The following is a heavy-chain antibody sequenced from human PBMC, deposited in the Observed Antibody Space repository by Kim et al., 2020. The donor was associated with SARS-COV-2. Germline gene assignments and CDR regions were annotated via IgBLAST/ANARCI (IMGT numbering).Heavy chain of an antibody. CDR3: ARASVFLAYYDFWSGKRGWLDP. V-gene: IGHV3-21*01. Sequence: GGSLRLSCAASGFTFSSYSMNWVRQAPGKGLEWVSSIISSSSYIYYADPVKGRFTIYRDNAKNSLYLQMNSLRAEDTAVYYCARASVFLAYYDFWSGKRGWLDPWGQGTLVTVSS. D-gene: IGHD3-3*01. CDR2: IISSSSYI. J-gene: IGHJ5*02. CDR1: GFTFSSYS.